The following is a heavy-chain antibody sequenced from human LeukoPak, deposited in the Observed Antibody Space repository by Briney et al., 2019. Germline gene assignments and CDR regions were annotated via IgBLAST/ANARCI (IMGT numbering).Heavy chain of an antibody. D-gene: IGHD3-10*01. CDR2: IYYSGST. V-gene: IGHV4-31*03. Sequence: PSQTLSLTCTVSGGSISSGGYYWRWIRQHPGTGLEWIGYIYYSGSTYYNPSLKSRVTISVDTSKNQFSLKLSSVTAADTAVYYCARVLAPSLWFGELLGPGYYYYGMDVWGQGTTATVSS. CDR3: ARVLAPSLWFGELLGPGYYYYGMDV. J-gene: IGHJ6*02. CDR1: GGSISSGGYY.